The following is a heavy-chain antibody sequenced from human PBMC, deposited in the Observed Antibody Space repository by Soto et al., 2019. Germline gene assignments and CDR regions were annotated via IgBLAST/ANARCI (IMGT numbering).Heavy chain of an antibody. CDR1: GGTFSSYT. D-gene: IGHD3-22*01. V-gene: IGHV1-69*02. Sequence: QVQLVQSGAEVKKPGSSVKVSCKASGGTFSSYTISWVRQAPGQGLEWMGRIIPILGIANYAQKFQGRVTITADKSTSTAYMELSSLRSVDTAVYYCARGGGYDSQLDYWGQGTLVTVSS. CDR2: IIPILGIA. J-gene: IGHJ4*02. CDR3: ARGGGYDSQLDY.